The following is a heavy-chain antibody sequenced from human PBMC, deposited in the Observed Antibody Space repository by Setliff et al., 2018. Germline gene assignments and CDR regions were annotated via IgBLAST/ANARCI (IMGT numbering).Heavy chain of an antibody. Sequence: PGGSLRLPCVGSGFTFGTYTMNWIRQAPGKGLEWVSSISRDSLHIYYADSVKGRFTISRDNAEDSLYLQMNSLRAEDTAVYFCARSENCYATHCSPYDYWGQGALVTVSS. CDR2: ISRDSLHI. CDR1: GFTFGTYT. J-gene: IGHJ4*02. D-gene: IGHD2-15*01. CDR3: ARSENCYATHCSPYDY. V-gene: IGHV3-21*01.